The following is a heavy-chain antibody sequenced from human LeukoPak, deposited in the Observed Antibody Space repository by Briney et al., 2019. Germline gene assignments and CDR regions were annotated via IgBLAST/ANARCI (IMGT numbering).Heavy chain of an antibody. V-gene: IGHV3-21*01. Sequence: GGSLRLSCAASGFSFSIFSMIWVRQAPGKGLEWISCIFSKSDYIYYADSVKGRFTISRDNAKNSLYLQVNSLRDEDSAVYHCARVGATGDVFDIWGQGTMVDVSS. CDR3: ARVGATGDVFDI. J-gene: IGHJ3*02. CDR2: IFSKSDYI. D-gene: IGHD3-10*01. CDR1: GFSFSIFS.